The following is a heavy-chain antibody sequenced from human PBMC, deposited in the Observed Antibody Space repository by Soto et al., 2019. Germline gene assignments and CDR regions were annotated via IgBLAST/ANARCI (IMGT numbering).Heavy chain of an antibody. D-gene: IGHD3-3*01. J-gene: IGHJ3*02. CDR3: ARGGGVGVAGSAAFDM. CDR2: INPATGAA. Sequence: QLHLVQSGAVVKKPGASVTVSCSASGYPVTAYYMHWVRQAPGRGLEWMGGINPATGAAKYTQTFQGRATMARDTSKSTVFMDLGGLTSADTAVFYCARGGGVGVAGSAAFDMWGQGTLVTVSS. CDR1: GYPVTAYY. V-gene: IGHV1-2*02.